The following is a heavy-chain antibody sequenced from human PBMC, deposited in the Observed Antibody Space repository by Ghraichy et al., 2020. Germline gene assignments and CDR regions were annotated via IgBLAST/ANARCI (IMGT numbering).Heavy chain of an antibody. Sequence: SQTLSLTCAVYGVSLSNYYWSWIRQPPGKGLEWVGEITQSGTTNYNPSLKSRVTMSVDTSKNQFSLKLSSLTAADTAFYYCARRGRGQPDYWGQGSLVTVSS. J-gene: IGHJ4*02. CDR1: GVSLSNYY. CDR2: ITQSGTT. CDR3: ARRGRGQPDY. D-gene: IGHD3-10*01. V-gene: IGHV4-34*01.